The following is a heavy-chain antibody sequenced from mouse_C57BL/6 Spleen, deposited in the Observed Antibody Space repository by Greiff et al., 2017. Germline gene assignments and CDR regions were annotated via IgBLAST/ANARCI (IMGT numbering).Heavy chain of an antibody. J-gene: IGHJ4*01. Sequence: VQLQQSGPELVKPGASVKMSCKASGYTFTDYNMHWVKQSHGKSLEWIGYINPNNGGTSYNQKFKGKATLTVNKSSSTAYMALRSLTSEDSAVYYWSGGTTVVAPGAMDYWGQGTSVTVSS. D-gene: IGHD1-1*01. CDR2: INPNNGGT. V-gene: IGHV1-22*01. CDR3: SGGTTVVAPGAMDY. CDR1: GYTFTDYN.